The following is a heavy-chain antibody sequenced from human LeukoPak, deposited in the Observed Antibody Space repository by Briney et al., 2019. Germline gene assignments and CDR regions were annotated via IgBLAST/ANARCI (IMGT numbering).Heavy chain of an antibody. Sequence: ASVKVSCKASGGTFSSYAISWVRQAPGQGLEWMGRIIPILGIANYAQKFQGRVTITADKSTSTAYMELSSLRSEDTAVYYCARDEFDSSGYNYWGQGTLSPSPQ. V-gene: IGHV1-69*04. CDR2: IIPILGIA. CDR3: ARDEFDSSGYNY. CDR1: GGTFSSYA. J-gene: IGHJ4*02. D-gene: IGHD3-22*01.